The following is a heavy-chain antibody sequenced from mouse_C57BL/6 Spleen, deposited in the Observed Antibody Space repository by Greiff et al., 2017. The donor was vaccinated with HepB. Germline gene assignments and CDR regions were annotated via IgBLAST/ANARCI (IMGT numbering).Heavy chain of an antibody. Sequence: VQLQESGGGLVKPGGSLKLSCAASGFTFSSYAMSWVRQTPEQRLEWVATISDGGSYTYYPDNVKGRFTISRDNAKNNLYLQMSHLKSEDTAMYYCAREGATVVSWYFDVWGTGTTVTVSS. CDR1: GFTFSSYA. CDR3: AREGATVVSWYFDV. V-gene: IGHV5-4*01. J-gene: IGHJ1*03. CDR2: ISDGGSYT. D-gene: IGHD1-1*01.